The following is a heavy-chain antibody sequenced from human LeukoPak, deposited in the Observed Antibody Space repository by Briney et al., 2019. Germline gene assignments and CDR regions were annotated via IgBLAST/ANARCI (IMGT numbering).Heavy chain of an antibody. CDR3: ARQSHYSQIHPDYDILTGYYNPLSGVVYYGMDV. V-gene: IGHV5-51*01. D-gene: IGHD3-9*01. CDR1: GYSFANYW. Sequence: GESLKISCMGSGYSFANYWIGWVRQMPGKGLEWMGIIYPGDSDTRYSPSFQGQVTISADKSISTAYLQWSSLKASDTAMYYCARQSHYSQIHPDYDILTGYYNPLSGVVYYGMDVWGQGTTVTVSS. CDR2: IYPGDSDT. J-gene: IGHJ6*02.